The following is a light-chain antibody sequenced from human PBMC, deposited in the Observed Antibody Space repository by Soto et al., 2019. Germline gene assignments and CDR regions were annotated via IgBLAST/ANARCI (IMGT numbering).Light chain of an antibody. CDR1: RSFASSY. Sequence: EIVFTQSPATLSLSPGERATLACRASRSFASSYLAWYHHKPGQAPRLLIYVASSRATGIPDRFIGRGSGTDFTLNISRLEHDDSAVYYCQHYDSSPPYTFGQGTKLEIK. CDR3: QHYDSSPPYT. V-gene: IGKV3-20*01. J-gene: IGKJ2*01. CDR2: VAS.